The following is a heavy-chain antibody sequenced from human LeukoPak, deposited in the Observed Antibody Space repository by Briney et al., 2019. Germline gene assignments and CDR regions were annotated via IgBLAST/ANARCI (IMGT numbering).Heavy chain of an antibody. CDR3: ARDVGYCSGGSCFQYYFDY. CDR2: ISSSSSYI. D-gene: IGHD2-15*01. V-gene: IGHV3-21*01. CDR1: GFTFSSYA. Sequence: GGSLRLSCAASGFTFSSYAMSWVRQAPGKGLEWVSSISSSSSYIHYADSVKGRFTISRDNAKNSLYLQMNSLRAEDTAVYYCARDVGYCSGGSCFQYYFDYWGQGTLVTVSS. J-gene: IGHJ4*02.